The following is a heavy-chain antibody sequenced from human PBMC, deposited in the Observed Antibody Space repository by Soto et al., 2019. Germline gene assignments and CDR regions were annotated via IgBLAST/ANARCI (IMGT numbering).Heavy chain of an antibody. J-gene: IGHJ4*02. CDR3: ARLDLAAAGTFDY. CDR1: GGSISSSSYY. CDR2: IYYSGST. D-gene: IGHD6-13*01. Sequence: PSETLSLTCTVSGGSISSSSYYWGWIRQPPGKGLEWIGSIYYSGSTYYNPSLKSRVTISVDTSKNQFSLKLSSVTAADTAVYYCARLDLAAAGTFDYWGQGTLVTVSS. V-gene: IGHV4-39*01.